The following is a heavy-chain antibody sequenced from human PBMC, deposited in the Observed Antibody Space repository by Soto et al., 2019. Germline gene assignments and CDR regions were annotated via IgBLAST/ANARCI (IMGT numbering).Heavy chain of an antibody. V-gene: IGHV3-23*01. J-gene: IGHJ4*02. D-gene: IGHD3-10*01. CDR3: AKDLGVRGVTVFAY. CDR2: ISGSGGST. CDR1: GFKCISYA. Sequence: GGSLRLCCAAAGFKCISYAMRWVRQAPGKGLEWVSAISGSGGSTYYADSVRGRFTISRDNSKNTLYLQMNSLRAEDTAVYYCAKDLGVRGVTVFAYWGQGTLVTVSS.